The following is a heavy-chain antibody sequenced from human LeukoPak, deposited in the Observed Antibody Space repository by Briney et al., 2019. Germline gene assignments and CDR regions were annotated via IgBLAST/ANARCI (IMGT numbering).Heavy chain of an antibody. V-gene: IGHV4-59*11. CDR2: IHYIGTT. J-gene: IGHJ4*02. D-gene: IGHD3-10*01. CDR3: ARSAYFGSAFDY. CDR1: GVSISSHY. Sequence: SETLSLTCTVSGVSISSHYWSWIRQPPGKGLEWIGYIHYIGTTNYNPSLKSRVTISVDTSKNQFSLKLISVTAADTAVYYCARSAYFGSAFDYWGQGNLVTVSS.